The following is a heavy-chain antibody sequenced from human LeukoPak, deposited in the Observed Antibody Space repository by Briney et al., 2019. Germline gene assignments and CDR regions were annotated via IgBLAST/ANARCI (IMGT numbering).Heavy chain of an antibody. Sequence: GGSLRLSCAASGFTFSSYWMSWVRQAPGKGLEWVAHIIQDGSAKYYVDPVKGRFNNSRDNAKNSLYLRMNRLGVEDTAVYCCSRVGSGSAFVYWGQGTVVSVSS. V-gene: IGHV3-7*04. CDR1: GFTFSSYW. J-gene: IGHJ4*02. CDR2: IIQDGSAK. CDR3: SRVGSGSAFVY. D-gene: IGHD6-25*01.